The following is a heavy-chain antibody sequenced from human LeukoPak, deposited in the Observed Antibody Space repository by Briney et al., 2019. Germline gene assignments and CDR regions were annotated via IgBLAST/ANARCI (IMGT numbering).Heavy chain of an antibody. CDR2: INPSGGST. CDR3: ARDLMYGGNSGYYGMDV. CDR1: GYTFTSYY. V-gene: IGHV1-46*01. D-gene: IGHD2-21*02. Sequence: ASVKVSCKASGYTFTSYYMHWVRQAPGQGLQWMGIINPSGGSTNYAQKFQGRVTMTRDTSISTAYMELSRLRSDDTAVYYCARDLMYGGNSGYYGMDVWGQGTTVTVSS. J-gene: IGHJ6*02.